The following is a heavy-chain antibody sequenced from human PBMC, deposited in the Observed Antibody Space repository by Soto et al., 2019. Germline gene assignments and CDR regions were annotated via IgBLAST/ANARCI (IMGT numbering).Heavy chain of an antibody. Sequence: PGGSLRLSCATSGFTFSRCDMNWVRQAPGKGLEWVPFTSSSASYMYYADSVKGRFTISRDNSKKSLYLQMNSLRADDTAVYYCARECVDTVTSITIPFDYWGQGALVTVSS. CDR3: ARECVDTVTSITIPFDY. J-gene: IGHJ4*02. CDR1: GFTFSRCD. V-gene: IGHV3-21*01. CDR2: TSSSASYM. D-gene: IGHD5-12*01.